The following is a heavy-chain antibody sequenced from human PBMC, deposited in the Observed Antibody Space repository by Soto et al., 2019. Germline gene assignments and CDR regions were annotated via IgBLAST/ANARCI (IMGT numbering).Heavy chain of an antibody. CDR3: ARRIDQDIVVVVAATAGAFDI. V-gene: IGHV1-69*02. D-gene: IGHD2-15*01. Sequence: QVQLVQSGAEVKKPGSSVKVSCKASGGTFSSYTISWVRQAPGQGLEWMGRIIPILGIANYAQKFQGRVTNTADKSTSTAYMELSSLRSEDTAVYYCARRIDQDIVVVVAATAGAFDIWGQGTMVTVSS. CDR1: GGTFSSYT. CDR2: IIPILGIA. J-gene: IGHJ3*02.